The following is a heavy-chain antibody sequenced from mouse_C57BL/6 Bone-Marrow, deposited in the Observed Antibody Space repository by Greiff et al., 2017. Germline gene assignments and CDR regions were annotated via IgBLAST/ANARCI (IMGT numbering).Heavy chain of an antibody. CDR2: IDPSDSYT. CDR1: GYTFTSYW. D-gene: IGHD2-3*01. Sequence: QVQLQQSGAELVMPGASVKLSCKASGYTFTSYWMHWVKQRPGQGLEWIGEIDPSDSYTNYNQKFKGKSTLTVDKSSSTAYMPLSSLTSEDSAVDYCTREDDGYDEGYAMDYWGQGTSVTVSS. V-gene: IGHV1-69*01. CDR3: TREDDGYDEGYAMDY. J-gene: IGHJ4*01.